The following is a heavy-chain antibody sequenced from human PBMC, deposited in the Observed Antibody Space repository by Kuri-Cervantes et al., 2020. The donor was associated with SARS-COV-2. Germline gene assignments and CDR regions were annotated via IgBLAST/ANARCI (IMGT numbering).Heavy chain of an antibody. CDR1: EFTFRNHV. CDR3: AKDQYGIVVVLATIDH. D-gene: IGHD2-2*01. Sequence: GESLKISCAASEFTFRNHVMIWVRQAPGKGLEWVSAVGGSGGDIYSADSVKGRFTISRDNSKDTLYLQMNSLRAEDTAVYYCAKDQYGIVVVLATIDHWGQGTLVTVSS. V-gene: IGHV3-23*01. J-gene: IGHJ4*02. CDR2: VGGSGGDI.